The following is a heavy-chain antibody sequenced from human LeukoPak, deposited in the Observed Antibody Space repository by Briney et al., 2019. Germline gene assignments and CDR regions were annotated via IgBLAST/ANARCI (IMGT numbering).Heavy chain of an antibody. CDR2: INPNSGGR. CDR1: GYTFTGYY. D-gene: IGHD6-13*01. CDR3: ARDFRIGSSWPPTIDY. J-gene: IGHJ4*02. V-gene: IGHV1-2*02. Sequence: ASVKVSCKASGYTFTGYYMHWVRQAPGQGLEWMGWINPNSGGRNYAQKSQGRVTMTRDTSISTAYMELSRLRSDDTAVYYCARDFRIGSSWPPTIDYWGQGTLVTVSS.